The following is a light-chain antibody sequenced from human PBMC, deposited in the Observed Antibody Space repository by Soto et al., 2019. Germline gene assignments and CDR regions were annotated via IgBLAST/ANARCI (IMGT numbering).Light chain of an antibody. Sequence: EIVLTQSPATLSLSPGERATLSCRASQSVSSYLAWYQQKPGQAPRLLIFDASNRATGIPARFSGSGSGTDFTLTISSLEPEEFEVYYCQHRSIWPVSFGQGKRLEIK. J-gene: IGKJ5*01. CDR3: QHRSIWPVS. V-gene: IGKV3-11*01. CDR1: QSVSSY. CDR2: DAS.